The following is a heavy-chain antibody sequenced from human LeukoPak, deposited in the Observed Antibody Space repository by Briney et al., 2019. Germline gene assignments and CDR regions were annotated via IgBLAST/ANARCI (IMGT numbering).Heavy chain of an antibody. CDR3: ASGRAAAGTFDYYYYMDV. Sequence: GSLRLSCAAFGFTFSSYWMHWVRQAPGKGLVWVSRINSDGSSTSYADSVKGRFTISRDNAKNTLYLQMNSLRAEATAVYYRASGRAAAGTFDYYYYMDVWGKGTTVTVSS. CDR1: GFTFSSYW. V-gene: IGHV3-74*01. D-gene: IGHD6-13*01. CDR2: INSDGSST. J-gene: IGHJ6*03.